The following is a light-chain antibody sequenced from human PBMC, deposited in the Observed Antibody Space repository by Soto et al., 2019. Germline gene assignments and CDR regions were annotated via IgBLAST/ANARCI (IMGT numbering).Light chain of an antibody. CDR3: QQYIDWPLT. Sequence: EIVMTQSPATLSVSPGERATLSCRASQSVTSSLAWYQQEPGQAPRLLIYGAYTRATGIQARFSGSGSGTEFTLTISSLQSEDFTVYYCQQYIDWPLTFGGGTKVDIK. CDR2: GAY. CDR1: QSVTSS. J-gene: IGKJ4*01. V-gene: IGKV3-15*01.